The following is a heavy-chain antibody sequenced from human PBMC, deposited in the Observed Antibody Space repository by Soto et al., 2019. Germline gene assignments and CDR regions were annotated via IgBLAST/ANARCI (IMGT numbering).Heavy chain of an antibody. CDR2: IIPIFGTA. Sequence: QVQLVQSGAEVKKPGSSVKVSCKASGGTFSSYAISWVRQAPGQGLEWMGGIIPIFGTANYAQKFQGRVTITADESTSTAYMELSSLRSEDTAVYYCARVSYPFGVVISPGGKPYYYYGMDVWGQGTTVTVSS. V-gene: IGHV1-69*01. CDR3: ARVSYPFGVVISPGGKPYYYYGMDV. J-gene: IGHJ6*02. CDR1: GGTFSSYA. D-gene: IGHD3-3*01.